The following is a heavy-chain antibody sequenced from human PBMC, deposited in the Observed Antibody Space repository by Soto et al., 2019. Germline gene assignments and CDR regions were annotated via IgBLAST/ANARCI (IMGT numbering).Heavy chain of an antibody. V-gene: IGHV4-31*03. Sequence: PSETLSLTCTVSGGSISSGGYYWSWIRQHPGKGLEWIGYIYYSGSTYYNPSLKSRVTISVDTSKNQFSLKLSSVTAADTAVYYCARHPCSTVTPDYWGQGTLVTVSS. D-gene: IGHD4-17*01. CDR1: GGSISSGGYY. CDR2: IYYSGST. CDR3: ARHPCSTVTPDY. J-gene: IGHJ4*02.